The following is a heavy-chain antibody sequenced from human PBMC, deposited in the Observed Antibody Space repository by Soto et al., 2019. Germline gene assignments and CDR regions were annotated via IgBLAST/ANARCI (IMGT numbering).Heavy chain of an antibody. CDR3: ARYRSPPPFDY. CDR2: IKHDGSEQ. Sequence: GGSLRLSCAASGFTLSTYWMTWVRQAPGKGLEWVANIKHDGSEQYYVDSVKGRFTISRDNAKNSLYLQMNSLRAEDTAVYYCARYRSPPPFDYWGQGTLVTVSS. CDR1: GFTLSTYW. V-gene: IGHV3-7*01. J-gene: IGHJ4*02.